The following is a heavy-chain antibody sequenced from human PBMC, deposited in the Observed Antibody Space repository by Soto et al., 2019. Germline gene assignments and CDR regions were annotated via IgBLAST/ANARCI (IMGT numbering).Heavy chain of an antibody. CDR3: ARLVRPFSYGTEV. V-gene: IGHV4-61*01. CDR1: GGSVRSGSYY. D-gene: IGHD2-21*01. J-gene: IGHJ6*04. CDR2: SYYSGST. Sequence: SETLSLTCTVSGGSVRSGSYYWSWIPHPPGKGLEWIGYSYYSGSTNYNPSLKRRVTIAVDTSKNHFSLKLSSVTAADTAVYYCARLVRPFSYGTEVWGKGNPVIVSS.